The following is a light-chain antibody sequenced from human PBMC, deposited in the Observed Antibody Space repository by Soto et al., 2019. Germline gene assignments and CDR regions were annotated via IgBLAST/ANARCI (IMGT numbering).Light chain of an antibody. CDR2: DAS. Sequence: EIVLKQSPDTLSLSPGERATLSCRASQSVRSNYLARYQQKPGQAPRFLIYDASSRANGIPDRFSGSGSGTDFTLTISRLEPEDFAVYYCQQYGSTPLTFGGGTKVDIK. J-gene: IGKJ4*01. CDR1: QSVRSNY. CDR3: QQYGSTPLT. V-gene: IGKV3-20*01.